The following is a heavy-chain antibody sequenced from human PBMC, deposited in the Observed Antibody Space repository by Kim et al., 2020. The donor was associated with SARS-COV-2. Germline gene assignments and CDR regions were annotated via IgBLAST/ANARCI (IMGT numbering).Heavy chain of an antibody. V-gene: IGHV3-33*03. CDR1: GFTFSSFG. CDR2: IWYDGSNK. D-gene: IGHD6-13*01. J-gene: IGHJ4*02. Sequence: GGSLRLSCAASGFTFSSFGMHWVRQAPGKGLEWVAVIWYDGSNKYYADPVKGRFTISRDNSKNTMYLQMNSLRAEDTAVYYCAKDGSSWFQYYFDYWGQG. CDR3: AKDGSSWFQYYFDY.